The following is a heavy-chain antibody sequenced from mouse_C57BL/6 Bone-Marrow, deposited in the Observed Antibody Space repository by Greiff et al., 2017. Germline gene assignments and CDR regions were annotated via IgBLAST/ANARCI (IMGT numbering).Heavy chain of an antibody. D-gene: IGHD2-2*01. CDR1: GYAFTNYL. CDR3: ARWGLRRGNYAMDY. CDR2: INPGSGGT. Sequence: QVQLKQSGAELVRPGTSVKVSCKASGYAFTNYLIEWVKQRPGQGLEWIGVINPGSGGTNYTEKLKGKATLTADKSSSTAYMQLSSLASEDSAGYFCARWGLRRGNYAMDYWGQGTAVTVSS. J-gene: IGHJ4*01. V-gene: IGHV1-54*01.